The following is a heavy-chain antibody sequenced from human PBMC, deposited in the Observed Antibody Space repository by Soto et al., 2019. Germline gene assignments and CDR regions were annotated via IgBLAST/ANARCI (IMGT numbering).Heavy chain of an antibody. V-gene: IGHV3-30-3*01. CDR2: ISYDGSNK. D-gene: IGHD3-3*01. J-gene: IGHJ4*02. CDR1: GFTFSSYA. CDR3: ARDGGAFDY. Sequence: GGSLRLSCAASGFTFSSYAMHWVRQAPGKGLEWVAVISYDGSNKYYADSVKGRFTISRDNSKNTLYLQMNSLRAEDTAVYYCARDGGAFDYWGQGTLVTVSS.